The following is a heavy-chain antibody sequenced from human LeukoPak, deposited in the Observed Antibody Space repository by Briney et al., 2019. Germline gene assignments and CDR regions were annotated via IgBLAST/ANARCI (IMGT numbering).Heavy chain of an antibody. Sequence: GGSLRLSCAASGFTFSSYSMNWVRQAPGKGLEGVSSISSSSYIYYADSVKGRFTISRDNAKNSLYLQMNSLRAEDTAVYYCARDVSDIVGATKDDYWGQGTLVTVSS. CDR3: ARDVSDIVGATKDDY. CDR1: GFTFSSYS. CDR2: ISSSSYI. V-gene: IGHV3-21*01. D-gene: IGHD1-26*01. J-gene: IGHJ4*02.